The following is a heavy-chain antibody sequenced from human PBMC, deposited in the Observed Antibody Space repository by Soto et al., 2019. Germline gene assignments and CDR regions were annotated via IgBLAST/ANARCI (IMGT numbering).Heavy chain of an antibody. J-gene: IGHJ4*02. CDR3: ARDRPYYYDSSDPEEGFDY. CDR1: GYTFTSYY. CDR2: INPSGGST. Sequence: ASVKVSCKASGYTFTSYYMHWVRQAPGQGLEWMGIINPSGGSTSYAQKFQGRVTMTRDTSTSTVYMELSSLRSEDTAVYYCARDRPYYYDSSDPEEGFDYWGQGTLVTVSS. V-gene: IGHV1-46*01. D-gene: IGHD3-22*01.